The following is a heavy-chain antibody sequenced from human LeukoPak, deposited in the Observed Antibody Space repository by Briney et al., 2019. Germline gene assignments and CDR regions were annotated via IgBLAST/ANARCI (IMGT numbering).Heavy chain of an antibody. CDR3: ARDEVLLWFGELPENDAFDI. CDR1: GGSISSSSYY. J-gene: IGHJ3*02. D-gene: IGHD3-10*01. CDR2: IYYSGST. V-gene: IGHV4-39*07. Sequence: SETLSLTCTVSGGSISSSSYYWGWIRQPPGKGLEWIGSIYYSGSTYYNPSLKSRVTISVDTSKNQFSLKLSSVTAADTAVYYCARDEVLLWFGELPENDAFDIWGQGTMVTVSS.